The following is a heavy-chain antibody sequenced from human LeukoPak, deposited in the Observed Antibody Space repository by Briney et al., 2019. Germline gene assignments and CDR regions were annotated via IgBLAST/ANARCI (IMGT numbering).Heavy chain of an antibody. J-gene: IGHJ4*02. Sequence: PGGSLGLSCAASGFTFSSYGMHWVRQAPGKGLEWVAFIRYDGSNKYYADSVKGRFTISRDNSKNTLYLQMNSLRAEDTAVYYCAKGARIAAARAHFDYWGQGTLVTVSS. D-gene: IGHD6-13*01. V-gene: IGHV3-30*02. CDR3: AKGARIAAARAHFDY. CDR1: GFTFSSYG. CDR2: IRYDGSNK.